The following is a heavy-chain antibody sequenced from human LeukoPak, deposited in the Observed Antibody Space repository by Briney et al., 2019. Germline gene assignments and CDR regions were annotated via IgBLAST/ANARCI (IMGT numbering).Heavy chain of an antibody. CDR3: ARDYGDYEYYYYGMDV. CDR2: ISYDGSNK. D-gene: IGHD4-17*01. V-gene: IGHV3-30-3*01. CDR1: GFTFSSYA. Sequence: PGGSLRLSCAASGFTFSSYAMHWVRQAPGKGLEWVAVISYDGSNKYYADSVKGRFTISGDNSKNTLYLQMNSLRAEDTAVYYCARDYGDYEYYYYGMDVWGQGTTVTVSS. J-gene: IGHJ6*02.